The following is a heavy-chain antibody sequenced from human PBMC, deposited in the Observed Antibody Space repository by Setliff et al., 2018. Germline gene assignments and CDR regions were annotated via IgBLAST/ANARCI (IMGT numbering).Heavy chain of an antibody. D-gene: IGHD3-3*01. CDR3: ARLYRPESRYYFFDY. CDR1: GFTFSSYE. CDR2: ISGSGSSI. V-gene: IGHV3-48*03. J-gene: IGHJ4*02. Sequence: GGSLRLSCAASGFTFSSYEMNWVRQAPGKGLEWVSYISGSGSSIFYADSVKGRSTISRDNAKNSLYLQMNSLRAEDTAVYYCARLYRPESRYYFFDYWGQGTLVTVSS.